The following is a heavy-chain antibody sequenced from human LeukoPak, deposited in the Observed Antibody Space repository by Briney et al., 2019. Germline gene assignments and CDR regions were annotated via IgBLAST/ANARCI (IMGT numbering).Heavy chain of an antibody. Sequence: GGSLRLSCVASGLTVTNNYWHWVRQPPGKGPEWISIIYSNGDTRYADSVRGRFTFSRDNFKNTLYLQINSLRAEDTAVYYCTYGAYPLTFWGQGTLVSVSS. V-gene: IGHV3-66*01. CDR1: GLTVTNNY. CDR3: TYGAYPLTF. D-gene: IGHD4-17*01. J-gene: IGHJ4*02. CDR2: IYSNGDT.